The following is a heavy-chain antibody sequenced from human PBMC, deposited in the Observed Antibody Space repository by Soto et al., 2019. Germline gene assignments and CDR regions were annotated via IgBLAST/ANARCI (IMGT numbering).Heavy chain of an antibody. CDR3: ARDRLATILNYFDY. J-gene: IGHJ4*02. CDR2: ISYDGSNK. V-gene: IGHV3-30-3*01. CDR1: GFTFSSYA. Sequence: QVQLVESGGGVVQPGRSLRLSCAVSGFTFSSYAMHWVRQAPGKGLEWVAVISYDGSNKYYADSVKGRFTISRDNSKNTLYLQMNSLRAEDTAVYYCARDRLATILNYFDYWGQGTLVTVSS. D-gene: IGHD5-12*01.